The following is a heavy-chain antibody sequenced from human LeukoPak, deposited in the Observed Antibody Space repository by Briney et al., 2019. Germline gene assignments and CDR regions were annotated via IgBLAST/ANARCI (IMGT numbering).Heavy chain of an antibody. J-gene: IGHJ4*02. D-gene: IGHD3-9*01. CDR1: GFTFSSYT. Sequence: GGSLRLSCATSGFTFSSYTMSWVRQAPGKGLEWVSIISGDGGTTFYADSVKGRFTISRDNSKNTLYLQMNSLRVDDTAVYYCASRPLSTRLRYFENWGQGTLVTVSS. CDR3: ASRPLSTRLRYFEN. V-gene: IGHV3-23*01. CDR2: ISGDGGTT.